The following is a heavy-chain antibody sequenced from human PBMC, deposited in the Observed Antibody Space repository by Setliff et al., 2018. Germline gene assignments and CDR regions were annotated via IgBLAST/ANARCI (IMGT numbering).Heavy chain of an antibody. CDR3: TRSRAPRVVLAADFDL. CDR2: ISPYSGGT. CDR1: GFVFITYA. D-gene: IGHD2-15*01. Sequence: GASVKVSCKTSGFVFITYAITWVRQAPGQGLEWMGWISPYSGGTNYAQKFQDRLSVTADTSSKTTYMELRSLTSDDTAVYFCTRSRAPRVVLAADFDLWGQGTLVTVSS. J-gene: IGHJ4*02. V-gene: IGHV1-18*01.